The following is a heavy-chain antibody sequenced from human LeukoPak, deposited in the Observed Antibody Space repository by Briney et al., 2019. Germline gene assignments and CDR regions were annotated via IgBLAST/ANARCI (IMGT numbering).Heavy chain of an antibody. CDR3: ARDLIVGATGCFDY. D-gene: IGHD1-26*01. V-gene: IGHV3-30-3*01. Sequence: GGSLRLSCAASGFTFSSYAMHWVRQAPGKGLEWVAVISYDGSNKYYADSVKGRFTISRNNSKNTLYLQMNSLRAEDTAVYYCARDLIVGATGCFDYWGQGTLVTVSS. J-gene: IGHJ4*02. CDR2: ISYDGSNK. CDR1: GFTFSSYA.